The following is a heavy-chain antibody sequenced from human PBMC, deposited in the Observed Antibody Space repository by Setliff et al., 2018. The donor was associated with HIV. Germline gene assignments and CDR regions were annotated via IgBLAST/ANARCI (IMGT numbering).Heavy chain of an antibody. J-gene: IGHJ3*01. CDR2: IYYTGTT. V-gene: IGHV4-59*01. CDR3: ARDHELGDFDL. CDR1: GMSISGYY. Sequence: SETLSLTCRVSGMSISGYYWSWIRQSPGKGLEWIGYIYYTGTTSYNPSLKSRVTVQVDTSNNRFSLNLRSATVADTAVYFCARDHELGDFDLWGQGTMVTVSS. D-gene: IGHD1-26*01.